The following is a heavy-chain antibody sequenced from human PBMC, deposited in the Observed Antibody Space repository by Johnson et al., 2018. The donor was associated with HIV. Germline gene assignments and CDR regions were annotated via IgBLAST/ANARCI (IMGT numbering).Heavy chain of an antibody. D-gene: IGHD2-15*01. CDR1: GFSFSTYD. J-gene: IGHJ3*02. CDR2: IGVAGDT. Sequence: DVQLVESGGGLVQPGGSLRLSCAASGFSFSTYDMHWVRQATGKNLEWVSAIGVAGDTYYAGSVRGRFTISRENAKNSFYLQMNDLRVGDTAVFYCARRRQGSASYSDPFDIWGQGTMVTVSS. V-gene: IGHV3-13*01. CDR3: ARRRQGSASYSDPFDI.